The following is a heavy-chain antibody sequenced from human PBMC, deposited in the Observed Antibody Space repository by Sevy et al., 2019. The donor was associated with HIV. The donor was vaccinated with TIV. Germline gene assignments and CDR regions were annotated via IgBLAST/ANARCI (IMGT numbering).Heavy chain of an antibody. J-gene: IGHJ4*02. V-gene: IGHV3-23*01. CDR3: AKDAVYSYGLYYFDY. CDR2: ISGSGGNT. CDR1: GFTFSSYA. D-gene: IGHD5-18*01. Sequence: GGSLRLSCAASGFTFSSYAMSWVRQAPGKGLEWVSAISGSGGNTYYADSVKGRFTISRDNSKNTLYLQMNSLRAEDTAVYYCAKDAVYSYGLYYFDYWGQGTLVTVSS.